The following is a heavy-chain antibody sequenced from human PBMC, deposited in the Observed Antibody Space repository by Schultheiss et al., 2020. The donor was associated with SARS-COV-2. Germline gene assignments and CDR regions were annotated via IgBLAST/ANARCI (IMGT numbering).Heavy chain of an antibody. CDR2: ISFSSSFQ. Sequence: GGSLRLSCVASEFTFSSYTMHWVRQAPGKGLEWVSSISFSSSFQTYTDSVRGRFTISRDNAKNSLYLQMNSLRAEDTAVYYCARDEEYSSSSLRGYYYYYYMDVWGKGTTVTVSS. J-gene: IGHJ6*03. CDR1: EFTFSSYT. CDR3: ARDEEYSSSSLRGYYYYYYMDV. V-gene: IGHV3-21*01. D-gene: IGHD6-6*01.